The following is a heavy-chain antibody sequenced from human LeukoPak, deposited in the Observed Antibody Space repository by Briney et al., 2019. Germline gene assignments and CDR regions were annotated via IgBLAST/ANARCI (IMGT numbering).Heavy chain of an antibody. CDR3: ARKWLPYYFDY. D-gene: IGHD3-22*01. CDR1: GYSISSGYY. V-gene: IGHV4-38-2*01. CDR2: IYHSGST. Sequence: SETLSLTCAVSGYSISSGYYWGWIRQPPGKGLEWIGSIYHSGSTYYNPSLKSRVTISVDTSKNQFSLKLSSVTAADTAVYYCARKWLPYYFDYWGQGTLVIVSS. J-gene: IGHJ4*02.